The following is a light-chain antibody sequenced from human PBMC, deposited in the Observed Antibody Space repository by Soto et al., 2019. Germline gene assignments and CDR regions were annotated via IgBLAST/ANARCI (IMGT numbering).Light chain of an antibody. CDR3: ASWDDTLSGWV. Sequence: QSVLTQPPSVSGAPGQTVTISCTGSGSNIGATYDVHWYQQLPGAAPKLLIYNNNERPSGVPDRFSGSTSGTSASLAISGLRAEDEATYYCASWDDTLSGWVFGGGTQLTVL. J-gene: IGLJ7*01. CDR1: GSNIGATYD. CDR2: NNN. V-gene: IGLV1-40*01.